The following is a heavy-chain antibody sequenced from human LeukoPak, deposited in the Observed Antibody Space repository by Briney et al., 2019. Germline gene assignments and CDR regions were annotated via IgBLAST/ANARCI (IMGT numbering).Heavy chain of an antibody. Sequence: PSETLSLTCVVYGGSLSGYYWSWIRQPPGKGLEWIGEINHSGSTNYNPSLKSRVTISVDTSKNQLSLKLSSMTAADTAVYYCARQWLVSPLFDYWGQGTLVTVSS. J-gene: IGHJ4*02. D-gene: IGHD6-19*01. CDR3: ARQWLVSPLFDY. CDR1: GGSLSGYY. V-gene: IGHV4-34*01. CDR2: INHSGST.